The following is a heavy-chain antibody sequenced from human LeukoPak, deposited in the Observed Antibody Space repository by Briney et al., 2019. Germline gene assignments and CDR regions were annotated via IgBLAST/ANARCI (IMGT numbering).Heavy chain of an antibody. CDR1: GFTFSNAW. D-gene: IGHD3-22*01. Sequence: GGSLRLSCAASGFTFSNAWMNWVRQAPGKGLEWVDHIKSKSDGGTTDYAAPVKGRFTISRDDSKNTLYLQMNSLEPEDIAVYYCTAPRGPRNGYYLSDYWGQGTLVTVSS. CDR2: IKSKSDGGTT. J-gene: IGHJ4*02. V-gene: IGHV3-15*01. CDR3: TAPRGPRNGYYLSDY.